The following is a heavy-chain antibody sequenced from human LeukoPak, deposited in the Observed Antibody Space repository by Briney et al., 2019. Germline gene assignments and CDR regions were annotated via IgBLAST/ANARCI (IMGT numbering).Heavy chain of an antibody. CDR2: INHSGST. D-gene: IGHD1-1*01. CDR1: GGSFSGYY. J-gene: IGHJ3*02. V-gene: IGHV4-34*01. CDR3: ARGWTPRGAFDI. Sequence: PSETLSLTCAVYGGSFSGYYWSWVRQPPGKGLEWIGEINHSGSTNYNPSLKSRVTISVDTSKNQFSLKLSSVTAADTAVYYCARGWTPRGAFDIWGQGTMVTVSS.